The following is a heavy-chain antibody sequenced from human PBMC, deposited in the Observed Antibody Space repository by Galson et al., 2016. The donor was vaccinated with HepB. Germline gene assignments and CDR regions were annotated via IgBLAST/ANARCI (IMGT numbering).Heavy chain of an antibody. V-gene: IGHV3-30*18. Sequence: SLRLSCAASGFTFSSYGMHWVRQAPGKGLEWVAVISYDGSNKYYADSVKGRFTISRDNSKNTLYLQMNSLRAEDTAVYYCAKSGRYYGVDHFDYWGQGTRVTGSS. CDR2: ISYDGSNK. J-gene: IGHJ4*02. CDR1: GFTFSSYG. D-gene: IGHD4-17*01. CDR3: AKSGRYYGVDHFDY.